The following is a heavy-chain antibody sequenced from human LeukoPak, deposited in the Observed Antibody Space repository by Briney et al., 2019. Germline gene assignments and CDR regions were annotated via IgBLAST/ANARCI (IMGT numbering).Heavy chain of an antibody. D-gene: IGHD4-17*01. CDR3: AKPMTTVTTAINWDY. CDR1: GFTFSSYA. CDR2: ISGSGGST. V-gene: IGHV3-23*01. J-gene: IGHJ4*02. Sequence: GGSPRLSCAASGFTFSSYAMSWVRQAPGKGLEWVSAISGSGGSTYYADSVKGRFTISRDNSKNTLYLQMNSLRAEDTAVYYCAKPMTTVTTAINWDYWGQGTLVTVSS.